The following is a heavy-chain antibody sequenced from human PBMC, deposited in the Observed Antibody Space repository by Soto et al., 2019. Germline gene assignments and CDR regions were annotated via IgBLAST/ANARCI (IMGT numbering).Heavy chain of an antibody. Sequence: GGSLRLSCAASGFTFSIYGMHWVRQAPGKGLEWVAVISYDGNNKYYADSVKGRFTISRDNSKNTLYLQMNSLRAEDTAVYYCAKDEVLVVAVARDYYGMDVWGQGTTVTVSS. V-gene: IGHV3-30*18. J-gene: IGHJ6*02. CDR2: ISYDGNNK. D-gene: IGHD2-15*01. CDR1: GFTFSIYG. CDR3: AKDEVLVVAVARDYYGMDV.